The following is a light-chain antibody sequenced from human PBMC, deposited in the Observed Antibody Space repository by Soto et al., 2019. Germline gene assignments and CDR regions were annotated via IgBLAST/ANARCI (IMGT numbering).Light chain of an antibody. Sequence: DMEMTQSPSSLSASVGDRVTITCRASKSISNYLNGYQHKPGKVPKLLIYAASSLQSGVPTRFSGSGSGTDFTLTINSLQPEDSATYYCQESYGTPLTFGGGTKIEIK. CDR2: AAS. J-gene: IGKJ4*01. CDR1: KSISNY. CDR3: QESYGTPLT. V-gene: IGKV1-39*01.